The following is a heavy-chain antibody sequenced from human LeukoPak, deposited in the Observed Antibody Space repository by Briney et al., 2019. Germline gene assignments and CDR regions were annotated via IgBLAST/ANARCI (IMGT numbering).Heavy chain of an antibody. D-gene: IGHD3-16*01. J-gene: IGHJ4*02. Sequence: PGGSLRLSCAASGFTFSSYSMNWVRQAPGKGLEWLSYISSTSSAIYYADSLKGRFTISRDNAKNSLYLQIDSLRAEDTAVYYCARVIGSYGDSAYWGQGTLVTVSS. CDR2: ISSTSSAI. CDR3: ARVIGSYGDSAY. CDR1: GFTFSSYS. V-gene: IGHV3-48*04.